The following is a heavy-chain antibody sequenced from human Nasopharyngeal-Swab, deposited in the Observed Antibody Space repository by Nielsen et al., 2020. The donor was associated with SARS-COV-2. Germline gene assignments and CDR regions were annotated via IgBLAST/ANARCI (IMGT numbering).Heavy chain of an antibody. V-gene: IGHV3-66*01. D-gene: IGHD2-8*01. Sequence: GESLKISCAASGFTVSSNYMSWVRQAPGKGLEWVSVIYSGGSTYYADSVKGRFTICRDNSKNTLYLQMNSLRAEDTAVYYCARDRTDYCTNGVCYPASYYYGMDVWGQGTTVTVSS. CDR1: GFTVSSNY. J-gene: IGHJ6*02. CDR3: ARDRTDYCTNGVCYPASYYYGMDV. CDR2: IYSGGST.